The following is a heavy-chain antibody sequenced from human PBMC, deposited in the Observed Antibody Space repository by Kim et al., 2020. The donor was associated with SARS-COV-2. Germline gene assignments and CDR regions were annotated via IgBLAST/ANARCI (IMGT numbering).Heavy chain of an antibody. CDR2: ISASGHLT. J-gene: IGHJ6*02. Sequence: GGSLRLSCAASGFTFNIYTMGWVRQAPGKGLDWFSTISASGHLTYYADSVKGRFAISRDNSKNTFYLQMNSLTSEDTALYYWARHQRGYSEYEPMDVLG. D-gene: IGHD4-4*01. CDR1: GFTFNIYT. CDR3: ARHQRGYSEYEPMDV. V-gene: IGHV3-23*01.